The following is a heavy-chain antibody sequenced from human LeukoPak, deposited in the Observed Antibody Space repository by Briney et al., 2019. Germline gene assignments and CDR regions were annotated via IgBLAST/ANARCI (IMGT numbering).Heavy chain of an antibody. J-gene: IGHJ6*02. CDR2: IKSKTDGGTT. CDR3: ANAPTTVTYYYYYGMDV. V-gene: IGHV3-15*01. CDR1: GFTFSNAW. Sequence: GGSLRLSCAASGFTFSNAWMSWVRQAPGKGLEWVGRIKSKTDGGTTDYAAPVKGRFTISRDDSKNTLFLQMNSLRAEDTAVYYCANAPTTVTYYYYYGMDVWGQGTTVTVSS. D-gene: IGHD4-17*01.